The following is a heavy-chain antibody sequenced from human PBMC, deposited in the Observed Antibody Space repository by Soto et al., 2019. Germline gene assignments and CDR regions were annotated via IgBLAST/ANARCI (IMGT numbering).Heavy chain of an antibody. J-gene: IGHJ6*02. CDR2: ISYDGSNK. Sequence: GGSLRLSCAASGFTFSSYTMHWVRQAPGKGLEWVAVISYDGSNKYYADSVKGRLTISRDNSKNTLYLQMNSLRTEDTAVYYCARGADQYNWNYRKYYHYGMDVWGQGTTVTVSS. CDR3: ARGADQYNWNYRKYYHYGMDV. V-gene: IGHV3-30-3*01. D-gene: IGHD1-7*01. CDR1: GFTFSSYT.